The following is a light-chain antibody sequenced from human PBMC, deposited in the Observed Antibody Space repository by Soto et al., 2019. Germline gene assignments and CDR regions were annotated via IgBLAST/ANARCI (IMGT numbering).Light chain of an antibody. J-gene: IGLJ3*02. Sequence: QSVLKQPPSVSGAPGQRVTISCTGSSTNIGAGYDVYWYQQLPGTAPKLLIYVNRNRPSGVPDRFSGSKSAISASLVITGLQADDEADYYCQSYDNSLTEWVFGGGTKVTVL. CDR3: QSYDNSLTEWV. V-gene: IGLV1-40*01. CDR2: VNR. CDR1: STNIGAGYD.